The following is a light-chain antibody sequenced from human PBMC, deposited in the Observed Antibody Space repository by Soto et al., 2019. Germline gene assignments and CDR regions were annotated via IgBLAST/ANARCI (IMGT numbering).Light chain of an antibody. Sequence: EIVMTQSPATLSVSPGERATLSCRASQSVSSNLAWYQQKPGQAPRLLIYGASTRATGIRARFSGSGSGTEFTLTISSLQSEDFAVYYCQQYNNWPPYTLGQGTKLEIK. J-gene: IGKJ2*01. CDR3: QQYNNWPPYT. CDR2: GAS. CDR1: QSVSSN. V-gene: IGKV3-15*01.